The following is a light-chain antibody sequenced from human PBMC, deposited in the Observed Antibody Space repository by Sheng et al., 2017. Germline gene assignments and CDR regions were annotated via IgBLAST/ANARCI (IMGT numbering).Light chain of an antibody. CDR1: EGVRTS. CDR2: GAS. V-gene: IGKV3D-15*01. J-gene: IGKJ2*01. Sequence: ETVMTQSPATLPVSPGERVTLSCRASEGVRTSFAWYQQHPGQAPRLLIYGASTRATGVPARFSGSGSGTDFTLTISRLEPEDFATYFCQQGSSFPHTFGQGTTLEI. CDR3: QQGSSFPHT.